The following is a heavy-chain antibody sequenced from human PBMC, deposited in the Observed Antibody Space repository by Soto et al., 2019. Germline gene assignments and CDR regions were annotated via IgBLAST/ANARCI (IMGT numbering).Heavy chain of an antibody. Sequence: EVQLVDSGGGLAQPGRSLRLSCAASGFTFDDYAMHWVRQAPGKGLEWVSGISWNSDSIGYADSVKGRFTISRDNAKKSLYLQMNSLRAEDTALYYCASGRGYDILTGYYPYFDYWGQGTLVTVSS. CDR1: GFTFDDYA. CDR2: ISWNSDSI. V-gene: IGHV3-9*01. D-gene: IGHD3-9*01. J-gene: IGHJ4*02. CDR3: ASGRGYDILTGYYPYFDY.